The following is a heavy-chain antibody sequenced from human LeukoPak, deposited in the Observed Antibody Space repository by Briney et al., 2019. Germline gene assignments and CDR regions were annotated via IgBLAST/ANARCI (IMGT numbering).Heavy chain of an antibody. CDR1: KFTFNTYG. V-gene: IGHV3-23*01. J-gene: IGHJ5*02. CDR3: AKDPTSGSSTSGPLNWFDP. D-gene: IGHD2-2*01. Sequence: GGSLRLSCATSKFTFNTYGMTWVRQAPGKGLEWVSSISGSGGSTQYAASVQGRFTISRDNSKSTLYLQMNSLRAEDTAVYYCAKDPTSGSSTSGPLNWFDPWGQGTLVTVSS. CDR2: ISGSGGST.